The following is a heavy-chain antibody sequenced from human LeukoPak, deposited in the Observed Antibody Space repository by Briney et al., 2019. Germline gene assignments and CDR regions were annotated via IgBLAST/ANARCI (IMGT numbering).Heavy chain of an antibody. J-gene: IGHJ4*02. CDR2: LSHSGNT. D-gene: IGHD6-19*01. V-gene: IGHV4-38-2*02. CDR1: GDSITSTYY. Sequence: PSETLSLTCSVSGDSITSTYYWGWVRQPPGKGLEWIGSLSHSGNTYYNPSLKSQVTISLDTSKNHFSLNLSAVTAADTAVYFCAREVYSSGWYTSNYFDYWGQGTLVTVSS. CDR3: AREVYSSGWYTSNYFDY.